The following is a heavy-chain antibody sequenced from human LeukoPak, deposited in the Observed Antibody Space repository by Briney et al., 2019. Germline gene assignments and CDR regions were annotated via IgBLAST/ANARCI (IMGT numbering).Heavy chain of an antibody. D-gene: IGHD2-15*01. J-gene: IGHJ4*02. CDR1: GLTFDDYA. V-gene: IGHV3-9*01. Sequence: GSSLRLSCAASGLTFDDYAMHWVRQAAGKGLGWVPGISWNSGSIGYADSVKGRFTISRDNAKNSLYLQINSLRAQDTALYYCAREREDRSVGFDYWGQGTLVTVSS. CDR2: ISWNSGSI. CDR3: AREREDRSVGFDY.